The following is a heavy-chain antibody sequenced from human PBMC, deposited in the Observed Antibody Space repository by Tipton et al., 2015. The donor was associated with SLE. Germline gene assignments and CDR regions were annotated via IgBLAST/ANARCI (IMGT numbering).Heavy chain of an antibody. J-gene: IGHJ4*02. D-gene: IGHD2-15*01. CDR1: GFIFSSYG. CDR3: AKVGFY. CDR2: IRYDGSNK. Sequence: SLRLSCAASGFIFSSYGMHWVRQAPGKGLEWVAFIRYDGSNKYYADSMKGRFTISRDNSKNTVYLQMNSLRREDTAVYFCAKVGFYWGQGTLVTVSS. V-gene: IGHV3-30*02.